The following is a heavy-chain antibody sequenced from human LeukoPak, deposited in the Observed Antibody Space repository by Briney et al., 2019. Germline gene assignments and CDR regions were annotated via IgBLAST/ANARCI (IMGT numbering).Heavy chain of an antibody. CDR1: GYTFTAYF. V-gene: IGHV1-2*02. J-gene: IGHJ4*02. D-gene: IGHD6-19*01. Sequence: ASVKVSCKASGYTFTAYFMHWVRQAPGQGLEWMGWINPNSGGTNYAQKFQGRVTMTRDTSISTAYMELSSLRSDDTAVYYCARVWDSGWTGLDYWGQGTLVTVSS. CDR2: INPNSGGT. CDR3: ARVWDSGWTGLDY.